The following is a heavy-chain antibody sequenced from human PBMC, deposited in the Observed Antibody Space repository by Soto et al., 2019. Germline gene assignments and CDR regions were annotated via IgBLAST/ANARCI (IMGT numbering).Heavy chain of an antibody. D-gene: IGHD7-27*01. V-gene: IGHV1-46*01. CDR2: INPSGGST. J-gene: IGHJ5*02. Sequence: ASVKVSCKASGYTFTSYYMHWVRQAPGQGLEWMGIINPSGGSTSYAQKFQGRVTMTRDTSKNQFSLKLSSVTAADTAVYYCARSLGDYWFDPWGQGTLVTVSS. CDR1: GYTFTSYY. CDR3: ARSLGDYWFDP.